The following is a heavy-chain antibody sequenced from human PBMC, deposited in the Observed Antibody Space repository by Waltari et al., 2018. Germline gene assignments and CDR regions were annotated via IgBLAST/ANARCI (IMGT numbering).Heavy chain of an antibody. D-gene: IGHD2-2*01. V-gene: IGHV1-2*02. CDR3: ATAPDAFQIIN. J-gene: IGHJ4*02. CDR1: GYTFTGYY. CDR2: INPYSVAA. Sequence: QVQLVQSGAEVKKPGASVKVSCKTSGYTFTGYYMYWVRQAPGQGLEWIGWINPYSVAAAYAQKFQGRVTLTRDTSISTAYMELNRLISDDSAMYYCATAPDAFQIINWGQGTLVTVSS.